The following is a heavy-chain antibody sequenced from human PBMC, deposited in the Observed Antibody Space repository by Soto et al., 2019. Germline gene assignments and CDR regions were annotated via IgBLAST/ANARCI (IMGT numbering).Heavy chain of an antibody. CDR1: GGSISSYY. Sequence: SETLSLTCTVSGGSISSYYWSWIRQPPGKGLEWIGYIYYSGSTNYNPSLKSRVTISVDTSKNQFSLKLSSVTAADTAVYYCARGGRLSSGYYFDYWGQGTLVTVSS. J-gene: IGHJ4*02. V-gene: IGHV4-59*01. CDR3: ARGGRLSSGYYFDY. CDR2: IYYSGST. D-gene: IGHD6-19*01.